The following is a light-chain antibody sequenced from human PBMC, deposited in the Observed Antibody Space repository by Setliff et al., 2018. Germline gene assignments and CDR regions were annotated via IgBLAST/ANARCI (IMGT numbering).Light chain of an antibody. CDR2: DVL. V-gene: IGLV2-14*03. CDR3: SSYTSSSTL. Sequence: QSVLTQPASVSESPGQSITISCTGTSSDVGGYDFVSWYQQHPGKAPKLMIFDVLNRPSGVSDRFSGSKSGNTASLTITGLQAEDEADYYCSSYTSSSTLFGTGTKVTVL. CDR1: SSDVGGYDF. J-gene: IGLJ1*01.